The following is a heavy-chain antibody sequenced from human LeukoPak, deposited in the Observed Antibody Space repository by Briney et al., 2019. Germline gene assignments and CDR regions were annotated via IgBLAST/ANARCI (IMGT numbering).Heavy chain of an antibody. J-gene: IGHJ4*02. D-gene: IGHD6-19*01. V-gene: IGHV3-30*04. Sequence: GGSLRLSCAASGFTFSSYAMHWVRQAPGKGLEWVAVISYDGSNKYYADSVKGRFTISRDNSKNTLYLQMNSLRAEDTAVYYCARAPGQWLDYYFDYWGQGTLVTVSS. CDR3: ARAPGQWLDYYFDY. CDR1: GFTFSSYA. CDR2: ISYDGSNK.